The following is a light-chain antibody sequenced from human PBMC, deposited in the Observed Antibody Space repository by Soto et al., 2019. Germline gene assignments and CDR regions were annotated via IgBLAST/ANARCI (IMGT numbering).Light chain of an antibody. CDR3: PLLNSYPPPLT. Sequence: DIQLTQSPSFLSASVGDRVTITCRASQGISSYLAWYQQKPGKAPKLLIYAASTLQSGVPSRFSGSGSGTEFPLPLSCLQPEDFATHSYPLLNSYPPPLTFGGGTTVEIK. CDR2: AAS. J-gene: IGKJ4*01. CDR1: QGISSY. V-gene: IGKV1-9*01.